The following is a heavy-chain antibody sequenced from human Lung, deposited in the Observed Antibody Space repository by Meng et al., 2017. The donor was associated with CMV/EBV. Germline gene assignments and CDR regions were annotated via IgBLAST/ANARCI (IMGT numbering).Heavy chain of an antibody. J-gene: IGHJ3*02. Sequence: GSLRLSCTVSGGSISSSSYYWGWIRQPPGKGLEWIGSIYYSGSTYYNPSLKSRVTISVDTSKNQFSLKLSSVTAADTAVYYCARDIYHTDIVVVRSDAFDIWGQGTMVTVSS. CDR1: GGSISSSSYY. D-gene: IGHD2-2*01. V-gene: IGHV4-39*07. CDR2: IYYSGST. CDR3: ARDIYHTDIVVVRSDAFDI.